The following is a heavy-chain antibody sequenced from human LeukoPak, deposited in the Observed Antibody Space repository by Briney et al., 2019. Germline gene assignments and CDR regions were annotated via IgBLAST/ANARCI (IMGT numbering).Heavy chain of an antibody. CDR2: ISSSRRTI. CDR1: GLTFSSDN. CDR3: AELGITMIGGV. Sequence: GGSLRLSCAASGLTFSSDNINWVRQAPGKGLEWVSYISSSRRTISYADSVKGRFTISRDNAKNSLYLQMNSLRAEDTAVYCCAELGITMIGGVWGKGTTVTISS. V-gene: IGHV3-48*04. D-gene: IGHD3-10*02. J-gene: IGHJ6*04.